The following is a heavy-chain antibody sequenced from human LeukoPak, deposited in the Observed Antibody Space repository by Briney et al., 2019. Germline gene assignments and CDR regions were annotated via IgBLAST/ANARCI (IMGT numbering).Heavy chain of an antibody. Sequence: GGSLRLSCAASGFTFRSCELSWVRQAPAKGLEWVSYISSSSSYIYYADSVKGRFTISRDNAKNSLYLQMNSLRAEDTAVYYCARVFGGNSLGSPDYWGQGTLVTVSS. V-gene: IGHV3-21*05. J-gene: IGHJ4*02. D-gene: IGHD4-23*01. CDR2: ISSSSSYI. CDR1: GFTFRSCE. CDR3: ARVFGGNSLGSPDY.